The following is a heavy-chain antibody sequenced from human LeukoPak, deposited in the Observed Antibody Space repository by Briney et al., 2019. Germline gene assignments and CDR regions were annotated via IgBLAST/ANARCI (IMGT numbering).Heavy chain of an antibody. CDR3: ARGSHSRGRYCSSTSCYAGVNWFDP. D-gene: IGHD2-2*01. V-gene: IGHV4-34*01. Sequence: PSETLSLTCAVYGGSFSGYYWSWIRQPPGKGLEWIGEINHSGSTNCNPSLKSRVTISVDTSKNQFSLKLSSVTAADTAVYYCARGSHSRGRYCSSTSCYAGVNWFDPWGQGTLVTVSS. CDR1: GGSFSGYY. CDR2: INHSGST. J-gene: IGHJ5*02.